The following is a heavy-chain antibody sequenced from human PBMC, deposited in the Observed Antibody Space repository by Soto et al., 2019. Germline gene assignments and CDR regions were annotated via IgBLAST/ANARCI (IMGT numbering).Heavy chain of an antibody. D-gene: IGHD6-19*01. V-gene: IGHV4-34*01. CDR1: GGSFSGYY. J-gene: IGHJ6*02. CDR3: ARGRRYRIAVAGTGRYYYYGMDV. Sequence: TSETLSLTCAVYGGSFSGYYWSWIRQPPGKGLEWIGEINHSGSTNYNPSPKSRVTISVDTSKNQFSLKLSSVTAADTAVYYCARGRRYRIAVAGTGRYYYYGMDVWGQGTTVTVSS. CDR2: INHSGST.